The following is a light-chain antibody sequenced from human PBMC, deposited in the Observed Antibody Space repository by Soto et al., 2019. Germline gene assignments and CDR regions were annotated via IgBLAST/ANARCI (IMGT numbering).Light chain of an antibody. Sequence: QSALTQPASVSGSPGQSITISCTGTSSDVGSYKFVSWHQQHPGKAPKLMIYEGSKRPSGVSNRFSGSKSGNTASLTISGLQAEDEADYYCCSYAGSSNYVFGTGTKLTVL. CDR1: SSDVGSYKF. V-gene: IGLV2-23*01. CDR2: EGS. J-gene: IGLJ1*01. CDR3: CSYAGSSNYV.